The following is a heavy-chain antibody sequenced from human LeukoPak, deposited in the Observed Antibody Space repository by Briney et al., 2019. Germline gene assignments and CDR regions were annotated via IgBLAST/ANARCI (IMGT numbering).Heavy chain of an antibody. D-gene: IGHD6-13*01. V-gene: IGHV4-38-2*02. CDR1: GYSISSGYY. CDR3: ERDRASSIAAAGTSGDY. J-gene: IGHJ4*02. Sequence: SETLSLTCTVSGYSISSGYYWGWIRQPPGKGLEWIGSIYHSGSTYYNPSLKSRFTISVDTSKNQFSLKLSSVTAADTAVYYCERDRASSIAAAGTSGDYWGQGTLVTVSS. CDR2: IYHSGST.